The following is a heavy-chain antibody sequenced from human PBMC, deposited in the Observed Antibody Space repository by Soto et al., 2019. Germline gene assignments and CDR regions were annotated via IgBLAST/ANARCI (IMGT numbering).Heavy chain of an antibody. D-gene: IGHD2-2*03. CDR1: GGSFSGYY. CDR2: INHSGST. V-gene: IGHV4-34*01. Sequence: PSETLSLTCAVYGGSFSGYYWSWIRQPPGKGLEWIGEINHSGSTNYNPSLLSRVTISVDTSKNEFSLRLTSVTAADTGVYYCARLNGYCLRTNCHGYYGMDVWGQGTTVTVSS. CDR3: ARLNGYCLRTNCHGYYGMDV. J-gene: IGHJ6*02.